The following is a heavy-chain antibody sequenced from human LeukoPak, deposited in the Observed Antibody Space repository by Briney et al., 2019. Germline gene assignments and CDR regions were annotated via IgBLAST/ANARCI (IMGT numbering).Heavy chain of an antibody. CDR3: ARGVSSSWYGYYYGMDV. D-gene: IGHD6-13*01. CDR2: MNPNSGNT. V-gene: IGHV1-8*01. CDR1: GYTFTSYD. J-gene: IGHJ6*02. Sequence: GASVKVSCKASGYTFTSYDINWVRQATGQGLEWMGWMNPNSGNTGYAQKFQGGVTMTRNTSISTAYMELSSLRSEDTAVYYCARGVSSSWYGYYYGMDVWGQGTTVTVSS.